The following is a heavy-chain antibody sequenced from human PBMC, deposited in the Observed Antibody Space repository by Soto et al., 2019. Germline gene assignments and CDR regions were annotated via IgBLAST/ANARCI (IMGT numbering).Heavy chain of an antibody. CDR2: ISGSGGNA. V-gene: IGHV3-23*01. CDR3: AKSLVARPYDY. CDR1: GFTFSSYA. Sequence: EVPLLESGGGLVQPGGSLRLSCAASGFTFSSYAMSWVRQAPGKGLEWVSAISGSGGNAYYADSVKGRFTISRDNSKNTLYLQMNSLRAEDTAVYYCAKSLVARPYDYWGQGTLVTVSS. D-gene: IGHD6-6*01. J-gene: IGHJ4*02.